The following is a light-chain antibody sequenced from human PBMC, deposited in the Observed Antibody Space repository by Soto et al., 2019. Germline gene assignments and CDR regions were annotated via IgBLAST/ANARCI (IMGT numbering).Light chain of an antibody. CDR3: SSYTSSSTLVV. CDR2: DVS. CDR1: SSDVGGYNY. Sequence: QSALTQPASESGSPGQYITISCTGTSSDVGGYNYVSWYQQHPGKAPKLMIYDVSNRPSGVSNRFSGSKSGNTASLTISGLQPEDEADYYCSSYTSSSTLVVFGGGTKVTVL. J-gene: IGLJ2*01. V-gene: IGLV2-14*01.